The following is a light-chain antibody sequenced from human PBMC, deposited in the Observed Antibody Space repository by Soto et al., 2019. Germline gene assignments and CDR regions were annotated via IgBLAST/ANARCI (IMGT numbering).Light chain of an antibody. CDR2: GAS. CDR1: QSVSSSY. Sequence: EIVLPQSRGTLSLSPGERATLSCRASQSVSSSYLAWYQQKPGQAPRLLIYGASSRATGIPDRFSGSGSGTDFTLTISRLEPEDFAVYYCQQYGSSPSLTFGGGTKVDIK. V-gene: IGKV3-20*01. CDR3: QQYGSSPSLT. J-gene: IGKJ4*01.